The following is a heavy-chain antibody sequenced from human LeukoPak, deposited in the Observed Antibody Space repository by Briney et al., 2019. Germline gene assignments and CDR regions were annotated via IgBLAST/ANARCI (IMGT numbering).Heavy chain of an antibody. V-gene: IGHV4-39*07. J-gene: IGHJ4*02. D-gene: IGHD3-10*01. Sequence: SETLSLTCTVSGGSIISSSYYWDWIRQPPGKGLEWIGSIYYSGSTYYNPSLKSRVTISVDASKNQFSLKLSSVTAADTAVYYCARRAWFLLFDYWGQGTLVTVSS. CDR2: IYYSGST. CDR1: GGSIISSSYY. CDR3: ARRAWFLLFDY.